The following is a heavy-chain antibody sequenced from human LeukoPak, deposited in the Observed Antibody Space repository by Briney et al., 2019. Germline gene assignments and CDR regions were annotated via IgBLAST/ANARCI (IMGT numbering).Heavy chain of an antibody. J-gene: IGHJ6*03. D-gene: IGHD2-15*01. V-gene: IGHV3-15*01. Sequence: PGGSLRLSCAASGFTFSNAWMSWVRQAPGKGLEWVGRIKSKTDGGTTDYAAPVKGRFTISRDDSKNTLYLQMNSLKTEDTAVYYCARAGVADNIYYYHMDVWGKGTTVTVSS. CDR2: IKSKTDGGTT. CDR3: ARAGVADNIYYYHMDV. CDR1: GFTFSNAW.